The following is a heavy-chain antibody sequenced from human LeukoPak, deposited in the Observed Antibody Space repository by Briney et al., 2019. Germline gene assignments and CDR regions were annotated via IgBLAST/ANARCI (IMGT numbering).Heavy chain of an antibody. D-gene: IGHD2-2*01. CDR1: GGSFSGYY. CDR2: INHSGST. CDR3: ERGGGCSSSSSCYWGEEAAFGP. V-gene: IGHV4-34*01. J-gene: IGHJ5*02. Sequence: SETLSLTRAVYGGSFSGYYWSWIRQPPGKGLEWIGEINHSGSTNYNPSLKSRVTISVDTSKNQFSLKLSSVTAADTAVYYWERGGGCSSSSSCYWGEEAAFGPWGQGTLVTVSS.